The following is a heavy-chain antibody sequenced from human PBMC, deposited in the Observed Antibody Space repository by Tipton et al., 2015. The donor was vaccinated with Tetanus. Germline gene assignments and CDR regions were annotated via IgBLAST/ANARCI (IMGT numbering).Heavy chain of an antibody. Sequence: LSCTVSGDSVSTGNFYWSWIRQPPGKGLAWIAFNHQRGIAFSKPFLKSRVSISIDTSQNQFSLRFTSVTAADTAVYFCARNVYTVTNDAFDIWGHGTLVNVST. CDR1: GDSVSTGNFY. J-gene: IGHJ3*02. V-gene: IGHV4-30-4*01. CDR2: NHQRGIA. D-gene: IGHD4-11*01. CDR3: ARNVYTVTNDAFDI.